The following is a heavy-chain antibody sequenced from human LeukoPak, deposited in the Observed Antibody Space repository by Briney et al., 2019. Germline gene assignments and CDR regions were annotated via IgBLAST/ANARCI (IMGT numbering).Heavy chain of an antibody. D-gene: IGHD3-16*01. Sequence: GGSLRLSCAASGFTFSSYAMHWVRQAPGKGLEYVSSITSNGGSTYYANSVKGRFTVSRDNAKNTLYLQMNSLRTEDTAVYYCARESTSLEKFGCDFWGQGTLVTVSS. V-gene: IGHV3-64*01. CDR3: ARESTSLEKFGCDF. CDR1: GFTFSSYA. CDR2: ITSNGGST. J-gene: IGHJ4*02.